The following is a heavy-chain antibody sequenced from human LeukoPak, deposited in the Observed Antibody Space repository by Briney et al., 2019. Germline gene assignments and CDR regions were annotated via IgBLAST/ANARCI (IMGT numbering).Heavy chain of an antibody. CDR2: INPSGGST. CDR1: GYTFTSYY. CDR3: ASGPSIAADDAFDI. V-gene: IGHV1-46*01. J-gene: IGHJ3*02. Sequence: ASVKVSCKASGYTFTSYYMHWVRQAPGQGLEWMGIINPSGGSTSYAQKFQGRVTITRDTSASTAYMELSSLRSEDTAVYYCASGPSIAADDAFDIWGQGTMVTVSS. D-gene: IGHD6-13*01.